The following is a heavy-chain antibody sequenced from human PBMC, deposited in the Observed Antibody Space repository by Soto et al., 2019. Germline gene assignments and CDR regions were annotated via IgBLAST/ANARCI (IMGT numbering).Heavy chain of an antibody. CDR2: IHYSGST. Sequence: SETLSLTCTVSGGSITCYYWSWIRQPPGQGLEWIGFIHYSGSTKYNPSLESRATISVDTSKNQFSLNLRSVTAADTAVYYCARYGSGSYHFDYWGQGTLVTVSS. J-gene: IGHJ4*02. V-gene: IGHV4-59*01. CDR1: GGSITCYY. CDR3: ARYGSGSYHFDY. D-gene: IGHD3-10*01.